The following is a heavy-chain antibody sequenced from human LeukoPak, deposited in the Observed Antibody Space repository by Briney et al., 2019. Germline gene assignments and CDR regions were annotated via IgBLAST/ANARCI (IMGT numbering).Heavy chain of an antibody. CDR3: ARTSSGWSDY. D-gene: IGHD6-19*01. Sequence: GGSLRLSCAASGFTFDDYAMHWVRQAPGKGLEWVSGISWNSGSIGYADSVKGRFTISRDNAKNSLYLQMNSLRAEDTAVYYCARTSSGWSDYWGQGTLVTVSS. CDR2: ISWNSGSI. CDR1: GFTFDDYA. J-gene: IGHJ4*02. V-gene: IGHV3-9*01.